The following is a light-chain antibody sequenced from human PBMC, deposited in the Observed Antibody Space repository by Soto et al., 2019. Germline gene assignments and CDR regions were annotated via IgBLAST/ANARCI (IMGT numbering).Light chain of an antibody. Sequence: EIVMTQSQATLPVSPLEKSTAFFRDSPRASTNLAWYQHKPGQSPRLLIYGVSHLQSGVPSRFSGSGFGTDFSLTISSLQPEDSATYYCLQDYNYPLTFGGGTKV. J-gene: IGKJ4*01. CDR3: LQDYNYPLT. V-gene: IGKV3-15*01. CDR2: GVS. CDR1: PRASTN.